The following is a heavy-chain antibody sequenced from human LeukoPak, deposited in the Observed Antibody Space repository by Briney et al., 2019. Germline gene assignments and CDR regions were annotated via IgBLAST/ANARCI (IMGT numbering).Heavy chain of an antibody. D-gene: IGHD6-13*01. V-gene: IGHV3-21*01. CDR1: GFKFGSYT. CDR3: ARVTSGITGGTYYYYYMDV. CDR2: ITSGSSHI. J-gene: IGHJ6*03. Sequence: GGSLRLSCAGSGFKFGSYTMNWVRQAPGKGLEWVSFITSGSSHIYYADSVKGRFTISRDNVKNSLYLQMNSLRAEDTAVYYCARVTSGITGGTYYYYYMDVWGKGTTVTVSS.